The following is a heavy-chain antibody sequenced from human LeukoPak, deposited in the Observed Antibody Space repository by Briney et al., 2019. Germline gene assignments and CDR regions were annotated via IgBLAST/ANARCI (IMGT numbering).Heavy chain of an antibody. D-gene: IGHD6-13*01. V-gene: IGHV3-48*01. CDR2: ISSSSSTI. CDR3: ARYSSSSWYDY. J-gene: IGHJ4*02. CDR1: GFTFSSYS. Sequence: GGSLRLSCAASGFTFSSYSMNWVRQAPGKGLEWLSYISSSSSTIYYADSVKGRFTISRDNAKNSLYLQMNSLRAEDTAVYYCARYSSSSWYDYWGQGTLVTVSS.